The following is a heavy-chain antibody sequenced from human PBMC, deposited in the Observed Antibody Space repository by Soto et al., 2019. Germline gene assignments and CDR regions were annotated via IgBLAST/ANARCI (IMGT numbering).Heavy chain of an antibody. CDR1: GYSISSSNW. Sequence: LSLTCAVSGYSISSSNWWGWIRQPPGKGLEWIGYIYYSGSTYYNPSLKSRVTMSVDTSKKQFSLKLSSVTAVDTAVYYCARNTVGYYDRSGPGALDIWGQGTMVTVAS. D-gene: IGHD3-22*01. CDR3: ARNTVGYYDRSGPGALDI. CDR2: IYYSGST. J-gene: IGHJ3*02. V-gene: IGHV4-28*01.